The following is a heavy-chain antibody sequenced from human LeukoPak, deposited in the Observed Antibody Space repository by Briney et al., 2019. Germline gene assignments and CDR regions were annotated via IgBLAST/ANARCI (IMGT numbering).Heavy chain of an antibody. CDR2: ISSGSSAI. CDR1: GVTFSSYS. V-gene: IGHV3-48*02. CDR3: ARVVAGIDWFDP. D-gene: IGHD6-19*01. J-gene: IGHJ5*02. Sequence: TGGSLRLSCAASGVTFSSYSMNWVRQAPGKGLEWVSYISSGSSAIYSAVSVKGRFTISRDNAKNSLFLQLNSLRDEDTAVYYGARVVAGIDWFDPWGQGTLVTVSS.